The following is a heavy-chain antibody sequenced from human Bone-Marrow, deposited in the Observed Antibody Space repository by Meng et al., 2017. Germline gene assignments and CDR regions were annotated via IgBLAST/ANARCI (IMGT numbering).Heavy chain of an antibody. Sequence: SETLSLTCAVYGGSFSGYYWSWIRQPPGKGLEWIGEINHSGSTNYNPSLKSRVTISVDTSKNQFSLKLSSVTAADTAVYYCARGGGCSDGTCYSNYGPWGQGTLVTVSS. CDR2: INHSGST. V-gene: IGHV4-34*01. CDR3: ARGGGCSDGTCYSNYGP. J-gene: IGHJ5*02. CDR1: GGSFSGYY. D-gene: IGHD2-15*01.